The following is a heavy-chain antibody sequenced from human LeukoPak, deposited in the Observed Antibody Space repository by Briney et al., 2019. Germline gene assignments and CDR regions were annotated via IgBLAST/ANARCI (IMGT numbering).Heavy chain of an antibody. J-gene: IGHJ6*03. CDR2: ISWHSGSI. Sequence: PGRSLRLSCAASGFTFDDYAIRCVRQAPGKGLEWVSSISWHSGSIGYADSVKGRFTISRGNANNSLYLQMNSLRAEDTALYYCAKGSYYYMDVWGKGTTVTVSS. CDR3: AKGSYYYMDV. CDR1: GFTFDDYA. V-gene: IGHV3-9*01.